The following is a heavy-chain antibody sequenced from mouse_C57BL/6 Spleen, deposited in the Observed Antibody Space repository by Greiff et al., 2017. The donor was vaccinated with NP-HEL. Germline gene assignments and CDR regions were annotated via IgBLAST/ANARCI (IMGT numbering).Heavy chain of an antibody. V-gene: IGHV1-69*01. CDR1: GYTFTSYW. CDR3: AGGENYGRYDY. D-gene: IGHD2-1*01. J-gene: IGHJ2*01. CDR2: IDPSDSYT. Sequence: VQLQQPGAELVMPGASVKLSCKASGYTFTSYWMHWVKQRPGQGLEWIGEIDPSDSYTNYNQKFKGKSTLTVDTSSSTAYMQLSSLTSEASAVYYSAGGENYGRYDYWGQGTTLTVSS.